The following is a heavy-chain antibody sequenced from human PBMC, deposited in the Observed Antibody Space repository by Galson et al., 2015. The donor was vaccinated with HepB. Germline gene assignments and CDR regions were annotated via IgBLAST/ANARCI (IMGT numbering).Heavy chain of an antibody. CDR3: ARHGSPGEYQLLRAYYYYYYYMDV. J-gene: IGHJ6*03. CDR2: IYYSGST. V-gene: IGHV4-59*08. Sequence: SETLSLTCTVSGGSISSYYWSWIRQPPGKGLEWIGYIYYSGSTNYNPSLKSRVTISVDTSKNQFSLKLSSVTAADTAVYYCARHGSPGEYQLLRAYYYYYYYMDVWGKGTTVTVSS. D-gene: IGHD2-2*01. CDR1: GGSISSYY.